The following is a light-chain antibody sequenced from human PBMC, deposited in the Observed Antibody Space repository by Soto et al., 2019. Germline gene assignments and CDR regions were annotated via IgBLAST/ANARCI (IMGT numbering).Light chain of an antibody. J-gene: IGKJ1*01. CDR2: AAS. CDR1: QTISSW. V-gene: IGKV1-5*01. CDR3: QQYNSYWT. Sequence: DIQMTQSPSTLSGSVGDRVTITCRASQTISSWLAWYQQKPGKAPKLLIYAASSLESGLPSRFSGSGSGTEFPLTISSLQPDDFATYYCQQYNSYWTFGQGTKVDI.